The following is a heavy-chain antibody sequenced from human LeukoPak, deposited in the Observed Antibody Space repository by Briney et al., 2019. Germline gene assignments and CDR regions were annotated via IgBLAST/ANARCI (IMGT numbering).Heavy chain of an antibody. D-gene: IGHD6-13*01. CDR3: ARGSSNWSTRFHS. V-gene: IGHV1-2*02. Sequence: GASVTVSCKASGYTFTNFYTHWVRQAPGQGLEWMGWINPDSGDSNYTQHFQGRVTMTMDTSISTAYMELSRLRSDDTAVYYCARGSSNWSTRFHSWGQGTLVTVSS. CDR2: INPDSGDS. CDR1: GYTFTNFY. J-gene: IGHJ4*02.